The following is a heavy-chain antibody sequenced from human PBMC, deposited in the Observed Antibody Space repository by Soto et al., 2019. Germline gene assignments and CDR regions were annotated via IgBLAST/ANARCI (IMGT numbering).Heavy chain of an antibody. Sequence: GESLKISCKASGYSFTTYWIGWVRQMPGKGLEWMGVIYPSDSDTRYSPSFQGQATISADNSIRTAYLRWSSLKASDTAMYYCVSNFGSSHEPNFWGQGTLVTVSS. CDR2: IYPSDSDT. J-gene: IGHJ4*02. CDR1: GYSFTTYW. V-gene: IGHV5-51*01. D-gene: IGHD1-26*01. CDR3: VSNFGSSHEPNF.